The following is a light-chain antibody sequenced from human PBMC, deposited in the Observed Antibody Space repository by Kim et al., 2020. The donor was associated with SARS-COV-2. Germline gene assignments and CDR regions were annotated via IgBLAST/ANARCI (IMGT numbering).Light chain of an antibody. CDR2: GAS. CDR1: QDIRND. Sequence: ASVGDRVTITCRTSQDIRNDLGWYQQNPGRAPKRLIYGASSLQSGVPSRFSGSGSGTEFTLTISSVQPEDFTTYFCLQHSTYPITFGQGTRLEIK. V-gene: IGKV1-17*01. CDR3: LQHSTYPIT. J-gene: IGKJ5*01.